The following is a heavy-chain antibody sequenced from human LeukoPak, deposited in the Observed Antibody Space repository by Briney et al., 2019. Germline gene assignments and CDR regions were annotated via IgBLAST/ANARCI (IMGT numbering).Heavy chain of an antibody. V-gene: IGHV3-30*18. Sequence: GGSLRLPCAASGFTFSSYGMHWVRQAPGKGLEWVAVISYDGSNKYYADSVKGRFTISRDNSKDTLYLQMNSLRDEDTAVFYCAKDGVVGTRRNYMDVWGKGTTVTVSS. J-gene: IGHJ6*03. CDR3: AKDGVVGTRRNYMDV. D-gene: IGHD1-26*01. CDR1: GFTFSSYG. CDR2: ISYDGSNK.